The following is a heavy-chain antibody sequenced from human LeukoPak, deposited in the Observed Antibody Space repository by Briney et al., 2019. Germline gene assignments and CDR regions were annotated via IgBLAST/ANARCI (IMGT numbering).Heavy chain of an antibody. Sequence: GGSLRLSCAASGFTFSSYSMNWVRQAPGKGLEWVSSISSSSSYIYYADSVKGRFTISRDNAKNSLYLQMNSLRAEDTAVYYCASGGSDDYYYYGMDVWGQGTTVTVSS. CDR3: ASGGSDDYYYYGMDV. CDR1: GFTFSSYS. V-gene: IGHV3-21*04. CDR2: ISSSSSYI. J-gene: IGHJ6*02. D-gene: IGHD2-15*01.